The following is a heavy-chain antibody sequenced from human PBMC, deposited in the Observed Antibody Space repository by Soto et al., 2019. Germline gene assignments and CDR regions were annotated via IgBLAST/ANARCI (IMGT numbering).Heavy chain of an antibody. V-gene: IGHV4-59*08. D-gene: IGHD6-19*01. CDR2: IYYSGST. Sequence: QVQLQESGPGLVKPSETLSLTCTVSGGSISSYYWSWIRQPPGKGLEWIGYIYYSGSTNYNPSLKGRAXXPXDXSKNQFSVKLSSVTAADTAVYYWARHGEWLVGGYDYWGQGTLVTVSS. CDR1: GGSISSYY. CDR3: ARHGEWLVGGYDY. J-gene: IGHJ4*02.